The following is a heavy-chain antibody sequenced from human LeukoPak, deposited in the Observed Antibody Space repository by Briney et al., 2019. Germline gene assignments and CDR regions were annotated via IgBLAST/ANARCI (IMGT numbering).Heavy chain of an antibody. J-gene: IGHJ1*01. CDR2: MNPNSGDT. Sequence: ASVKVSCKASGYTFPDYDINWVRQATGQGLEWMGYMNPNSGDTGYAQKFQGRITMTRDTSISTVYMELNSLRFEDTAVYYCARPPRGRGGYDSSGYGTIHWGQGALVTVFS. CDR1: GYTFPDYD. V-gene: IGHV1-8*01. CDR3: ARPPRGRGGYDSSGYGTIH. D-gene: IGHD3-22*01.